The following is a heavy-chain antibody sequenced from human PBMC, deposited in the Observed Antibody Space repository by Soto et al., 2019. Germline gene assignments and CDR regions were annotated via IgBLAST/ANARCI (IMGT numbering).Heavy chain of an antibody. J-gene: IGHJ6*02. D-gene: IGHD6-13*01. V-gene: IGHV2-5*02. Sequence: QITLKESGPPLVKPTQTLTLTCTFSGFSLSTSGVGVGWIRQPPGKALERLALIYWDDDKRYSPSLKSRLTITKDTSKNQVVLTMTNMDPVDTATYYCAHSPGSWYPALYYYGMDVWGQGTTVTVSS. CDR3: AHSPGSWYPALYYYGMDV. CDR2: IYWDDDK. CDR1: GFSLSTSGVG.